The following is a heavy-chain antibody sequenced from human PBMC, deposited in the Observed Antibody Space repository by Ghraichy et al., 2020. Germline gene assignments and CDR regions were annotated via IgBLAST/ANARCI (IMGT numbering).Heavy chain of an antibody. V-gene: IGHV5-51*01. Sequence: GESLNISCKGFGYNFNIYWVAWVRQMPGKGLEWMGIIYPGDSDTRYSTSFQGHVTISADKSISTAYLQWDSLKASDTAMYYCARSARGATEFGKVSQTYPYYGMEVWGQGTTVTVSS. D-gene: IGHD3-10*01. J-gene: IGHJ6*02. CDR2: IYPGDSDT. CDR3: ARSARGATEFGKVSQTYPYYGMEV. CDR1: GYNFNIYW.